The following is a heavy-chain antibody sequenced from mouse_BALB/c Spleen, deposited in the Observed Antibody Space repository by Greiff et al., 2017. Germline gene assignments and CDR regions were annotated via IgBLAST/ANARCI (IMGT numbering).Heavy chain of an antibody. CDR2: ISYSGST. V-gene: IGHV3-2*02. Sequence: VQLKESGPGLVKPSQSLSLTCTVTGYSITSDYAWNWIRQFPGNKLEWMGYISYSGSTSYNPSLKSRISITRDTSKNQFFLQLNSVTTEDTATYYCARCPHYYGSSYWYFDVWGAGTTVTVSS. CDR1: GYSITSDYA. CDR3: ARCPHYYGSSYWYFDV. D-gene: IGHD1-1*01. J-gene: IGHJ1*01.